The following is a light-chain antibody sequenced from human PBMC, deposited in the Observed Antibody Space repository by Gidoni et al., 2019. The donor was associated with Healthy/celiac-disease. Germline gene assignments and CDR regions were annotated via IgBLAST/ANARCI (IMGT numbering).Light chain of an antibody. CDR3: QQYNNWYPLT. J-gene: IGKJ4*02. CDR1: QSVSSN. CDR2: GAS. V-gene: IGKV3D-15*01. Sequence: IVMTQSPATLSVSPGERATLSCRASQSVSSNLAWYQQKPAQAPRLLIYGASTRATGIPARCSGSGSGTEFTLTISSLQSEDFAVYYCQQYNNWYPLTFGGGTKVEIK.